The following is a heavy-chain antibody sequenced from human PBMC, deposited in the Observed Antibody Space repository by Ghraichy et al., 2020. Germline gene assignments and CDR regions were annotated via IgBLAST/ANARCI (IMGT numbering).Heavy chain of an antibody. CDR3: AGRDYYDSSGYYYKEY. V-gene: IGHV3-74*01. J-gene: IGHJ4*02. CDR1: GFTFSSYW. Sequence: GRSLRLSCAASGFTFSSYWMHWVRQAPGKGLVWVSRINSDGSSTSYADSVKGRFTISRDNAKNTLYLQMNSLRAEDTAVYYCAGRDYYDSSGYYYKEYWGQGTLVTVSS. CDR2: INSDGSST. D-gene: IGHD3-22*01.